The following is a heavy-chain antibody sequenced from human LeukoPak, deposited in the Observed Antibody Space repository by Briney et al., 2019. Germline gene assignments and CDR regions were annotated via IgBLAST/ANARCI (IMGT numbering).Heavy chain of an antibody. CDR3: ARGKTETPKYYDILSEHWFDP. Sequence: GASVKVSCKASGYTFTSYGISWVRQAPGQGLEWMGGIIPIFGTANYAQKFQGRVTITADESTSTAYMELSSLRSEDTAVYYCARGKTETPKYYDILSEHWFDPWGQGTLVTVSS. CDR1: GYTFTSYG. CDR2: IIPIFGTA. D-gene: IGHD3-9*01. V-gene: IGHV1-69*13. J-gene: IGHJ5*02.